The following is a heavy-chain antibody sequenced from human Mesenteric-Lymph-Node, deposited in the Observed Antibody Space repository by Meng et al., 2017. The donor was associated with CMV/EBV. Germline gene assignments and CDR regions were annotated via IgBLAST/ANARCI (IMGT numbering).Heavy chain of an antibody. J-gene: IGHJ4*02. CDR2: LDPNNGSP. V-gene: IGHV1-46*01. D-gene: IGHD3-16*01. Sequence: VSCKASGYTFINYYIHWVRQAPGQGPEWMGILDPNNGSPTYAQKFQGRVTMTRDTSTSTVYMELSSLRSEDTAVYYCAAWGFGAADYWGQGTLVTVSS. CDR1: GYTFINYY. CDR3: AAWGFGAADY.